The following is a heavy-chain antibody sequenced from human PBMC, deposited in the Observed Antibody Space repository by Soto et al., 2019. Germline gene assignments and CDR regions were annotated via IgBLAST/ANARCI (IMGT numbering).Heavy chain of an antibody. CDR1: GFTLSSYA. J-gene: IGHJ6*02. Sequence: QVQLVESGGGVGQPGRSLRLSCAASGFTLSSYAMHWFRQAPGKGLECVAVISYDGSNKYYADSVKGRFTSSLDNSKKSLYLQMLSLRAEAPAVYYCARDRIRTGSGSYHHNYYYYGMDVWGQGTTVTVS. D-gene: IGHD3-10*01. CDR2: ISYDGSNK. V-gene: IGHV3-30-3*01. CDR3: ARDRIRTGSGSYHHNYYYYGMDV.